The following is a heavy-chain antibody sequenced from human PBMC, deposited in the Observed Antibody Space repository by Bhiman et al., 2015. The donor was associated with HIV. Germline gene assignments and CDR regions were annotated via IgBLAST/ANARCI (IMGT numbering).Heavy chain of an antibody. D-gene: IGHD1-26*01. CDR3: ARSGATGLHEDYFDY. CDR2: IAGSGAST. Sequence: EVQLVESGGGFVQPGGSLRLSCAASGFTFSTYAMSWVRQAPGKGLEWVSGIAGSGASTYYADSVEGRFTISRDNSRNTLYLQMNSLRAEDTAMYYCARSGATGLHEDYFDYWGQGTLVTVSS. V-gene: IGHV3-23*04. J-gene: IGHJ4*02. CDR1: GFTFSTYA.